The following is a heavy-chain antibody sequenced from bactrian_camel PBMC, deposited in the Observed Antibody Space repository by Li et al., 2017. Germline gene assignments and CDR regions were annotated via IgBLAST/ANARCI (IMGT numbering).Heavy chain of an antibody. CDR1: GFGFSSVT. CDR2: IDADGIT. J-gene: IGHJ4*01. D-gene: IGHD5*01. CDR3: AAEATNLDYGSGTFGDYNY. V-gene: IGHV3S42*01. Sequence: VQLVESGGGLVQPGGSLRLSCAASGFGFSSVTMSWVRQAPGKEREGVAAIDADGITTYAPSMKGRVTVSKDNAKNTLYLQMNNLKPEDTAMYYCAAEATNLDYGSGTFGDYNYWGRGTQVTVS.